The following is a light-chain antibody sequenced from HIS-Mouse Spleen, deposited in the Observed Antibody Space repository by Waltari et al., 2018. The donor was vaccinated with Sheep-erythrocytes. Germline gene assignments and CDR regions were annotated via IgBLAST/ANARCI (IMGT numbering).Light chain of an antibody. CDR2: DVS. V-gene: IGLV2-11*01. Sequence: QSALTQPRSVSGSPGQSVTISCTGTSSDVGGYNYVSWYQQYPGKAPKLMFYDVSKRPSGVPDLFSGSKSGNTASQTISGLQAEDEADYYCCSYAGSYNHVFATGTKVTVL. CDR1: SSDVGGYNY. CDR3: CSYAGSYNHV. J-gene: IGLJ1*01.